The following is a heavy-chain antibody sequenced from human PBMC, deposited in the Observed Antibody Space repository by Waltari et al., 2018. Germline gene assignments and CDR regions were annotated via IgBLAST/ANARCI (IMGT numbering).Heavy chain of an antibody. D-gene: IGHD3-22*01. Sequence: QVQLQESGPGLVKPSETLSLTCTVSGYSISSGYYWGWLRQPPGKGLEWIGSIYHSGSTYYNPSLKSRVTISVDTSKNQFSLKLSSVTAADTAVYYCARDGMWHYDSSPNWFDPWGQGTLVTVSS. CDR1: GYSISSGYY. CDR3: ARDGMWHYDSSPNWFDP. V-gene: IGHV4-38-2*02. J-gene: IGHJ5*02. CDR2: IYHSGST.